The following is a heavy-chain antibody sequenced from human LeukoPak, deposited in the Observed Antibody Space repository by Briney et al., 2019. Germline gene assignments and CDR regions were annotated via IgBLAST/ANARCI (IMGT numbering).Heavy chain of an antibody. V-gene: IGHV3-49*03. CDR1: GFTFGDYT. CDR2: IRSKAYGGTT. J-gene: IGHJ5*02. Sequence: QSGGSLRLSCTVSGFTFGDYTMSWFRQAPGKGLEWVGFIRSKAYGGTTEYAASVKGRLTISRDDSKSIACLPVNSLQSEDTAVYYCTRNMLGIAWFDPWGQGTLVTVSS. D-gene: IGHD7-27*01. CDR3: TRNMLGIAWFDP.